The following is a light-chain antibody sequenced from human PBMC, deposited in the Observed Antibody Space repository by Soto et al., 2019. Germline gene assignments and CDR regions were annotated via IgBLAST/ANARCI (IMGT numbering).Light chain of an antibody. CDR3: AAWDDSLNGPGDV. J-gene: IGLJ1*01. CDR1: SSNIGSNT. CDR2: RNN. Sequence: QSVLTQPPSASGTPGQRVTISCSGSSSNIGSNTVTWYQQLPGTAPKLLIYRNNQRPSGVPDRVSGSKSGTAASLAISGLQSEDEADYYCAAWDDSLNGPGDVFGTGTKLTVL. V-gene: IGLV1-44*01.